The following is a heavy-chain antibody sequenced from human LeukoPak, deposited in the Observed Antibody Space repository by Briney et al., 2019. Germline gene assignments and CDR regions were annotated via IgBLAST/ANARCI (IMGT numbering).Heavy chain of an antibody. CDR1: GGSFSGYY. D-gene: IGHD6-13*01. Sequence: SETLSLTCAVYGGSFSGYYWSWIRQPPGKGLEWIGEIDHSGSTNYNPSLKSRVTISVDTSKNQFSLKLSSVTAADTAVYYCARGTAYSSSLDYWGQGTLVAVSS. CDR2: IDHSGST. V-gene: IGHV4-34*01. CDR3: ARGTAYSSSLDY. J-gene: IGHJ4*02.